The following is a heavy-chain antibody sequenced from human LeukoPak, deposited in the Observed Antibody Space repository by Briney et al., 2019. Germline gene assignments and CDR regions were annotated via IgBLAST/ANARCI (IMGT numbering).Heavy chain of an antibody. Sequence: SETLSLTCAVYGGSFSGYYWSWIRQPPGKGLEWIGEINHSGSTNYNPFLKSRVTISVDTSKNQFSLKLSSVTAADTAVYYCARASWYYGSGSHFDYWGQGTLVTVSS. CDR2: INHSGST. J-gene: IGHJ4*02. D-gene: IGHD3-10*01. CDR1: GGSFSGYY. V-gene: IGHV4-34*01. CDR3: ARASWYYGSGSHFDY.